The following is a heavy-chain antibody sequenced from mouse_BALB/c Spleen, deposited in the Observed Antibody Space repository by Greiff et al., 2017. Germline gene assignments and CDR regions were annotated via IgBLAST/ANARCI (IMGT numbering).Heavy chain of an antibody. CDR2: ISSGGSYT. Sequence: EVKLMESGGGLVKPGGSLKLSCAASGFTFSSYAMSWVRQSPEKRLEWVAEISSGGSYTYYPDTVTGRFTISRDNAKNTLYLEMSSLRSEDTAMYYCARGPSTMITTFAYWGQGTLVTVSA. V-gene: IGHV5-9-4*01. D-gene: IGHD2-4*01. CDR1: GFTFSSYA. J-gene: IGHJ3*01. CDR3: ARGPSTMITTFAY.